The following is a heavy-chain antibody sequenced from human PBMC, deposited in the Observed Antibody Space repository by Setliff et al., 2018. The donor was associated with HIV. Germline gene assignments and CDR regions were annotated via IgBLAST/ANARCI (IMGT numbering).Heavy chain of an antibody. D-gene: IGHD5-12*01. Sequence: ASVKVSCKASGYSFINYGISWVRQAPGQGLEWMGWMNPNSGNTGYAQKFQGRVTITRDTSASTAYMELSSLRSEDTAVYYCARVDVDIVATMTFDYWGQGTLVTVSS. CDR1: GYSFINYG. CDR3: ARVDVDIVATMTFDY. V-gene: IGHV1-8*01. CDR2: MNPNSGNT. J-gene: IGHJ4*02.